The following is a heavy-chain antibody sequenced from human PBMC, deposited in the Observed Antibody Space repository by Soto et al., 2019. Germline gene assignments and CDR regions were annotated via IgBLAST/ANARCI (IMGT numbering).Heavy chain of an antibody. CDR2: IYNGERT. Sequence: QVHLQESGPGLVKPSETMSLTCTASAASLRNFYWNWVRQFPGKGLEWIGHIYNGERTNYNPSLKSRVTISVDTSKNQFSLQLSSVTVADTAVYYCAQTTGWPGFDYWGQGTLVAVSS. V-gene: IGHV4-59*01. D-gene: IGHD6-19*01. CDR1: AASLRNFY. J-gene: IGHJ4*02. CDR3: AQTTGWPGFDY.